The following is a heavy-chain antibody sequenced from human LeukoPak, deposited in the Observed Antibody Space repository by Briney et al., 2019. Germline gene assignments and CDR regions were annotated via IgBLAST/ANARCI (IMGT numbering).Heavy chain of an antibody. CDR2: IYYSGST. J-gene: IGHJ6*02. CDR1: GGSISSYY. CDR3: ARSSGPYYYYGMDV. Sequence: SETLSLTCTVSGGSISSYYWSWIRQPPGKGLEWIGYIYYSGSTNYNPSLKSRVTISVDTSKNQFFLKLSSVTAADTAVYYCARSSGPYYYYGMDVWGQGTTVTVSS. V-gene: IGHV4-59*01. D-gene: IGHD6-19*01.